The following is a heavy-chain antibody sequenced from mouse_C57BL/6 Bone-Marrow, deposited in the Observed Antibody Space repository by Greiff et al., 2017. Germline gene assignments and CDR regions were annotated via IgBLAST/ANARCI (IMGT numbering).Heavy chain of an antibody. V-gene: IGHV1-55*01. Sequence: QVQLQQPGAELVKPGASVKMSCKASGYTFTSYWITWVKQRPGQGLEWIGDIYPGSGSTNYNEKFKSKATLTVETSSSTAYMQLSSLTSEDSAVYYCAVRDGYFDYWGQGTTLSVSS. CDR3: AVRDGYFDY. CDR1: GYTFTSYW. D-gene: IGHD2-3*01. CDR2: IYPGSGST. J-gene: IGHJ2*01.